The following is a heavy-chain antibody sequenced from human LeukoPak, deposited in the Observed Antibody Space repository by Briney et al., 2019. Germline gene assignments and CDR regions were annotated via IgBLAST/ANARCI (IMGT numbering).Heavy chain of an antibody. D-gene: IGHD5-18*01. CDR1: GLTFSSYW. Sequence: PGGSLRLSCAASGLTFSSYWMTWVRQAPGKGLEWVANIKQDGSEKYYVDSVKGRFTISRDNAKNSVYLQMSNLRAEDTAVYYCARDLSGIAGYTYGRGIDYWGQGTLVTVSS. CDR2: IKQDGSEK. V-gene: IGHV3-7*01. J-gene: IGHJ4*02. CDR3: ARDLSGIAGYTYGRGIDY.